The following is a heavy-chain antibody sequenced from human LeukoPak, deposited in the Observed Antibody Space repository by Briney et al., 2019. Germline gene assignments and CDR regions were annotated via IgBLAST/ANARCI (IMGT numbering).Heavy chain of an antibody. D-gene: IGHD4-11*01. V-gene: IGHV3-30*04. J-gene: IGHJ4*02. CDR2: ISYDGSNK. Sequence: GGSLRLSCAASGFTFSSYAMHWVRQAPGKGLEWVAVISYDGSNKYYADSVKGRFTISRDNSKNTLYLQMNSLRAEDTAVYYCARDGSLYSIISYFDYWGQGTLVTVSS. CDR3: ARDGSLYSIISYFDY. CDR1: GFTFSSYA.